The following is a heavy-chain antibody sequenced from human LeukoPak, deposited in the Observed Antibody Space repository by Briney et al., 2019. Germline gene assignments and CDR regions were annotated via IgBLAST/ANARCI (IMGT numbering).Heavy chain of an antibody. D-gene: IGHD6-19*01. J-gene: IGHJ4*02. V-gene: IGHV3-7*01. CDR2: IKQDGSEK. Sequence: PGGSLRLSCAASGFIFSTYNMNWVRQAPGKGLEWVANIKQDGSEKYYVDSVRGRFTISRDNAKNSLYLQMNSLRPEDTAVYYCVFGSGWYYFDYWGQGTLVTVSS. CDR3: VFGSGWYYFDY. CDR1: GFIFSTYN.